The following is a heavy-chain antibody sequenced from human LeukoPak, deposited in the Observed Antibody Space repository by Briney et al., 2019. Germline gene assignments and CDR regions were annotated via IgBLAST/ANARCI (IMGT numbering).Heavy chain of an antibody. CDR2: INPNSGGT. V-gene: IGHV1-2*04. D-gene: IGHD7-27*01. CDR1: GYTFTGYY. Sequence: ASVKVSCKASGYTFTGYYMHWVRQAPGQGLEWMGWINPNSGGTNYAQKFQGWVTMTRDTSISTAYMELSRLRSDDTAVYYCVRGGRNWGSSFDYWGQGTLVTVSS. CDR3: VRGGRNWGSSFDY. J-gene: IGHJ4*02.